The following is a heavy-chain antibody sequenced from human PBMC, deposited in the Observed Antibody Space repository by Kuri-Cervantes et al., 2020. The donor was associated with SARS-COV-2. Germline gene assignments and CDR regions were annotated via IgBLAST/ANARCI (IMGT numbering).Heavy chain of an antibody. CDR2: MSAGGRST. CDR1: GFTFSNYA. CDR3: ARGRFCFDY. Sequence: GGSLRLSCAVSGFTFSNYAMTWVRQAPGKGLEWVSSMSAGGRSTFYAESVKGRFTISRDNAKNSLYLQMNSLRAEDTAVYYCARGRFCFDYWGQGTLVTVSS. V-gene: IGHV3-23*01. J-gene: IGHJ4*02. D-gene: IGHD3-3*01.